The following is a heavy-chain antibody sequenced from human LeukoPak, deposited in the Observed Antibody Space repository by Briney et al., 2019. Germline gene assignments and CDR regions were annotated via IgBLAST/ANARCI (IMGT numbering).Heavy chain of an antibody. CDR1: GGSISSGGYY. V-gene: IGHV4-31*03. CDR2: SYYSGST. D-gene: IGHD6-13*01. J-gene: IGHJ6*02. Sequence: SETLSLTCTVSGGSISSGGYYCSWIRQHPGKGLESIGYSYYSGSTYYNPSLKSRVTISVDTSKNQFSLKLSSVPAADTAVYYCARGVAAAGYYYYYGMDVWGQGTTVTVSS. CDR3: ARGVAAAGYYYYYGMDV.